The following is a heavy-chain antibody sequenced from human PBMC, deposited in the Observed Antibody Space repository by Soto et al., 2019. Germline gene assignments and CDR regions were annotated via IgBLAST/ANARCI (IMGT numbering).Heavy chain of an antibody. CDR2: INHSGST. CDR1: GGSFSGYY. J-gene: IGHJ4*02. CDR3: ARERRQGNWDHFDY. V-gene: IGHV4-34*01. D-gene: IGHD7-27*01. Sequence: KQSQTLSLTCAVYGGSFSGYYWSWIRQPPGKGLERIGEINHSGSTNYNPSLKSRVTTSVDTSKNHFSLKLSSVTAADTAVYYCARERRQGNWDHFDYWGQGTLVTVSS.